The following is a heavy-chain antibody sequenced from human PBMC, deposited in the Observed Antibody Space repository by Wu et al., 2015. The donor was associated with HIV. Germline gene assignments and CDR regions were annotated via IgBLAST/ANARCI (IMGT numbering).Heavy chain of an antibody. CDR3: ARKFGSGGFYDY. D-gene: IGHD3-10*01. CDR1: AYTFSAYY. Sequence: QVQLVQSGAEVKKPGASAKVSCRASAYTFSAYYLHWVRQAPGQGLEWMGWIRPNSGVTKYAQDFQGRVTMTRDTSISTAYMEMSSLTSDDTAVYYCARKFGSGGFYDYWGQGTLVTVSS. J-gene: IGHJ4*02. V-gene: IGHV1-2*02. CDR2: IRPNSGVT.